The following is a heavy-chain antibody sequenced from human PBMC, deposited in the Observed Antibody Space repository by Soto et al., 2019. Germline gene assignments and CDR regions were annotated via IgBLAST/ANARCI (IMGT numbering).Heavy chain of an antibody. CDR1: GGSISSYY. J-gene: IGHJ4*02. V-gene: IGHV4-59*01. CDR3: AREPIVGATYFDY. CDR2: IYYSGST. Sequence: QVQLQESGPGLVKPSETLSLTCTVSGGSISSYYWSWIRQPPGKGLEWIGYIYYSGSTNYNPSLNSRVTISVDTSKNQFSLKLSSVTAADTAVYYCAREPIVGATYFDYWGQGTLVTVSS. D-gene: IGHD1-26*01.